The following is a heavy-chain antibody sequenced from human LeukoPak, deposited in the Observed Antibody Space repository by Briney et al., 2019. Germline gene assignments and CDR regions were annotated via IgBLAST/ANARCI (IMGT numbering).Heavy chain of an antibody. V-gene: IGHV4-59*01. Sequence: PSETLSLTCTVSGASIRSYYWSWIRQPPGKGLEWIGYMYNSGSTNYNPSLKSRVTTSVDTSKNQLSLKLSSVTAADTAVYYCARGGSGFDYWGQGTLVTVSP. CDR1: GASIRSYY. CDR2: MYNSGST. J-gene: IGHJ4*02. D-gene: IGHD6-19*01. CDR3: ARGGSGFDY.